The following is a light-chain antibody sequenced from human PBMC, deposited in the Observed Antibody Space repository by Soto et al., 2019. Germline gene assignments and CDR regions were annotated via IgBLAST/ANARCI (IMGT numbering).Light chain of an antibody. CDR2: RAS. CDR3: QQSYSTPPWT. J-gene: IGKJ1*01. V-gene: IGKV3-15*01. Sequence: EIVMTQSPATMSVSTGARATLSYTASHYIYSNVAWFQQRPGQPPRLLIYRASSRATGIPARFSGSGSGTEFTLTTSSLQPEDFATYFCQQSYSTPPWTGGQGTKVDIK. CDR1: HYIYSN.